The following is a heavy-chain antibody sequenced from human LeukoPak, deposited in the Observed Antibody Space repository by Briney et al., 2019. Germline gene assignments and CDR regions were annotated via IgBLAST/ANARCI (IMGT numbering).Heavy chain of an antibody. J-gene: IGHJ4*02. Sequence: SQTLSLTCTVSGDSISSGDYYWTWIRQPAGKGLEGIGRIYSSGSTNYNPSLKSRLTISLDTSKNQFSLKLSSVTAADTAVYYCARGNWNYFDYWGQGTLVPVSS. CDR3: ARGNWNYFDY. CDR1: GDSISSGDYY. D-gene: IGHD1-20*01. CDR2: IYSSGST. V-gene: IGHV4-61*02.